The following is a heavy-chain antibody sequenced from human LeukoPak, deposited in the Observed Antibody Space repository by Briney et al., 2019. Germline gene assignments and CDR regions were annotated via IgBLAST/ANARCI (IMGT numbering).Heavy chain of an antibody. CDR3: ARDVSLYCSSATCFHDAFDI. J-gene: IGHJ3*02. D-gene: IGHD2-2*01. CDR1: GFTVSSSY. Sequence: GGSLRLSCAASGFTVSSSYMSWVRQAPGKGPEWVSVIYSGGSTDYADSVKGRFTISRDNSKNTLYLQMNSLRAEDTAVYYCARDVSLYCSSATCFHDAFDIWGQGTMVTVSS. V-gene: IGHV3-66*02. CDR2: IYSGGST.